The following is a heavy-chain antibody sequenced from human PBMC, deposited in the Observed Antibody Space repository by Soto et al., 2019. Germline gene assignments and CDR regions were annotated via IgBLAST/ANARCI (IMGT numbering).Heavy chain of an antibody. CDR1: CGSISSGGYY. CDR2: IYYSGST. V-gene: IGHV4-31*03. Sequence: SETLSLTCTVSCGSISSGGYYWSWIRQHPGKGLEWIGYIYYSGSTYYNPSLKSRVTISVDTSKNQFSLKLSSVTAADTAVYYCARLITGTMYWFDPWGQGTLVTVSS. D-gene: IGHD1-7*01. CDR3: ARLITGTMYWFDP. J-gene: IGHJ5*02.